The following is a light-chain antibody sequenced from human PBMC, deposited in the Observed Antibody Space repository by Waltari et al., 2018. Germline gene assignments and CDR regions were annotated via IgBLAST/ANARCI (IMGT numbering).Light chain of an antibody. J-gene: IGKJ4*01. CDR1: QSISEW. Sequence: DIQMTQSPSTLSASVGDRITITCRASQSISEWLAWYQQKPGKAPKLLIYRASFLEHGVPSRFSGSASGTEFTLTISSLQPDDFATYYCQQYQSFSPLTFGGGTKVEIK. CDR2: RAS. V-gene: IGKV1-5*03. CDR3: QQYQSFSPLT.